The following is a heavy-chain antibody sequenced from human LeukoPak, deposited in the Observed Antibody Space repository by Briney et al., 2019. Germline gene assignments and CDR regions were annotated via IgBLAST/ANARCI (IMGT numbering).Heavy chain of an antibody. CDR1: GFTFSTSE. Sequence: GGSLRLSCAASGFTFSTSEMNWVRQAPGKGLEWVSYISGSGNTIYYADSVKGRFTISRDNAKNSLYLQMNRLRAEDTAVYYCARDPIFNHGNYYFDYWGQGTLVTVSS. CDR2: ISGSGNTI. D-gene: IGHD3-3*02. V-gene: IGHV3-48*03. CDR3: ARDPIFNHGNYYFDY. J-gene: IGHJ4*02.